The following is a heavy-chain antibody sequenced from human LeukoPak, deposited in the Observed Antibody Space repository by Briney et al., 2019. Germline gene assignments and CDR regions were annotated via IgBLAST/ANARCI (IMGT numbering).Heavy chain of an antibody. CDR3: VRERSGWLFDY. Sequence: PGRSLRLSCAASGFTFSSYAMHWVRQAPGKGLEWVAVISYDGSNKYYADSVKGRFTISRDNSKNTLYLQMNSLRAEDTAVYYCVRERSGWLFDYWGQGTLVTVSS. V-gene: IGHV3-30*04. CDR2: ISYDGSNK. CDR1: GFTFSSYA. J-gene: IGHJ4*02. D-gene: IGHD6-19*01.